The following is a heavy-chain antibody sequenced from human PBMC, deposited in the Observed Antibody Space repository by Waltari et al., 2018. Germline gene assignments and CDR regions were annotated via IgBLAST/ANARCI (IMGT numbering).Heavy chain of an antibody. CDR1: GGSTRSSRHY. Sequence: QLQLQESGPGLVKPSDTLSLTCAVSGGSTRSSRHYWGWIRQSPGGGLEWIGSVYFTGATNCHPAFKSPVTLSVDTSKNQFSLKLGSVTAGDTAVDYWAGDKGIGWFGESPSYMDVWGKGTTVTVSS. D-gene: IGHD3-10*01. CDR3: AGDKGIGWFGESPSYMDV. V-gene: IGHV4-39*07. J-gene: IGHJ6*03. CDR2: VYFTGAT.